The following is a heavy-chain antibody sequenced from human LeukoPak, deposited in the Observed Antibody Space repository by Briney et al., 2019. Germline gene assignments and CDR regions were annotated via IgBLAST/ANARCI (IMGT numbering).Heavy chain of an antibody. CDR2: ISYDGSNK. CDR3: AKEVGYDILTGYYERRHDY. J-gene: IGHJ4*02. V-gene: IGHV3-30*04. CDR1: GFTFSSYA. D-gene: IGHD3-9*01. Sequence: GGSLRLSCAASGFTFSSYAMHWVRQAPGKGLEWVAVISYDGSNKYYADSVKGRFTISRDNSKNTLYLQMNSLRAEDTAVYYCAKEVGYDILTGYYERRHDYWGQGTLVTVSS.